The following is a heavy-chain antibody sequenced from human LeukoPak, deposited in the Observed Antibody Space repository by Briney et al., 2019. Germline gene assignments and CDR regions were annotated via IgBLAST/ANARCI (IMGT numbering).Heavy chain of an antibody. CDR2: ISGSAYST. J-gene: IGHJ4*02. Sequence: GGSLRLSCAASRFTFSNFAMSWVRQAPGKGLEWVSTISGSAYSTYYADSVKGRFAISRDNSKNALFLQMNSLSAEDTAVYYCAKSGPYCSSTTCNYFDYWGQGTLVTVSS. V-gene: IGHV3-23*01. CDR3: AKSGPYCSSTTCNYFDY. D-gene: IGHD2-2*01. CDR1: RFTFSNFA.